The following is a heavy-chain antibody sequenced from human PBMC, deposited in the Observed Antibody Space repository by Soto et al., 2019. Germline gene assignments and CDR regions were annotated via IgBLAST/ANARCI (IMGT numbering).Heavy chain of an antibody. CDR1: GYTFTSYG. CDR3: TRSGVESLPGYYRY. D-gene: IGHD3-9*01. Sequence: AASVKVSCKASGYTFTSYGISWVRQAPGQGLEWMGWISGYNGNRNYAQKFQGRVTMTTDAPTRTAYMELRTLRSDDTAVYYCTRSGVESLPGYYRYWGQRTLVTVSS. J-gene: IGHJ4*02. V-gene: IGHV1-18*04. CDR2: ISGYNGNR.